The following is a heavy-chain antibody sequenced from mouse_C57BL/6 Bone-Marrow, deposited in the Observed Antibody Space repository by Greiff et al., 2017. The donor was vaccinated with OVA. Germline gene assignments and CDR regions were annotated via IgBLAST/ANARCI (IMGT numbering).Heavy chain of an antibody. J-gene: IGHJ3*01. V-gene: IGHV1-18*01. CDR1: GYTFTDYN. D-gene: IGHD1-1*01. CDR3: ARSLYYYGSSWFAY. CDR2: INPNNGGT. Sequence: VQLQQSGPELVKPGASVKIPCKASGYTFTDYNMDWVKQSHGKSLEWIGDINPNNGGTIYNQKFKGKATLTVDKSSSTAYMELRSLTSEDTAVYYCARSLYYYGSSWFAYWGQGTLVTVSA.